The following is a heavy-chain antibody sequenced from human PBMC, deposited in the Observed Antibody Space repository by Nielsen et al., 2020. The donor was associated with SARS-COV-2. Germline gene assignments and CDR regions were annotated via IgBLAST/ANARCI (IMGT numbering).Heavy chain of an antibody. CDR2: ISYDGSFE. Sequence: VRQAPGKGLEWVAIISYDGSFEYYADSVKGRFTISRDNSKNTLYLQMNSLRAEDTAVYYCARDSSGWYALTTYYYYGMDVWGQGTTVTVSS. V-gene: IGHV3-33*05. D-gene: IGHD6-19*01. CDR3: ARDSSGWYALTTYYYYGMDV. J-gene: IGHJ6*02.